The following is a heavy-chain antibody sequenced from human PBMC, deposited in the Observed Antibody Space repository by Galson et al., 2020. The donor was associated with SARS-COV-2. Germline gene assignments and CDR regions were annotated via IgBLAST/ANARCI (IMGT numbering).Heavy chain of an antibody. CDR2: ISYDGSNK. D-gene: IGHD3-22*01. CDR1: GFTFSSYA. J-gene: IGHJ3*02. Sequence: GESLKISCAASGFTFSSYAMHWVRQAPGKGLEWVAVISYDGSNKYYADSVKGRFTISRDNSKNTLYLQMNSLRAEDTAVYYCARDGSITMIVVVPDAFDIWGQGTMVTVSS. V-gene: IGHV3-30*01. CDR3: ARDGSITMIVVVPDAFDI.